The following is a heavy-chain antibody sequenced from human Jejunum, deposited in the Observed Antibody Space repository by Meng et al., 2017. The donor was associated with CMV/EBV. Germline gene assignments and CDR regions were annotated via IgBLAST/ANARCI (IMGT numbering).Heavy chain of an antibody. CDR2: IRSKAYSGTT. CDR1: GFPFGGYT. J-gene: IGHJ4*02. Sequence: SSGFPFGGYTISWVRHAPGKGLEWVGFIRSKAYSGTTEYAASVKGRFTISRDDSKSIAYLLMNSLKTEDTAVYYCVQGYSYYFDYWGQGTLVTVSS. D-gene: IGHD2-15*01. V-gene: IGHV3-49*04. CDR3: VQGYSYYFDY.